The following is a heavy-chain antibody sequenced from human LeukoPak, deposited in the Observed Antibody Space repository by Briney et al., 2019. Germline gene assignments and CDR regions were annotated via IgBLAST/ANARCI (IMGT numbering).Heavy chain of an antibody. CDR3: GGSFGSGWPVGWFDP. CDR2: INHSGST. D-gene: IGHD6-19*01. CDR1: GGSFSGYY. Sequence: PSETLSLTCAVYGGSFSGYYWSWIRQPPGKGLEWIGEINHSGSTNYNPSLKSRVTISVDTSKNQFSLKLSSVTAADTAVYYCGGSFGSGWPVGWFDPWGQGTLVTVSS. J-gene: IGHJ5*02. V-gene: IGHV4-34*01.